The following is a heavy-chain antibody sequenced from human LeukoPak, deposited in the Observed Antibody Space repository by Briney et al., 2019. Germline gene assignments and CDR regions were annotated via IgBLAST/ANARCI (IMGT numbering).Heavy chain of an antibody. V-gene: IGHV3-23*01. CDR1: GFTFSTFA. CDR3: ATYRQVLLPFES. CDR2: IFPSGGEI. Sequence: GGSLRLSCAASGFTFSTFAMIWVRQPPGKGLEWVSSIFPSGGEIHYADSVRGRFTIFRDNSKSTLSLQMNSLRAEDTAIYYCATYRQVLLPFESWGQGTLVTVSS. D-gene: IGHD2-8*02. J-gene: IGHJ4*02.